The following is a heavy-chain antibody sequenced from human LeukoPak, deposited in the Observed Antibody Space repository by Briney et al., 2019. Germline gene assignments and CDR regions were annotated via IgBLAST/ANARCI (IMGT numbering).Heavy chain of an antibody. CDR2: IYPGDSDT. CDR3: ARQFCSGGSCYWAFFDY. V-gene: IGHV5-51*01. D-gene: IGHD2-15*01. CDR1: GYSFTSYW. J-gene: IGHJ4*02. Sequence: GESLKISCKGSGYSFTSYWIGWVRQMPGKGLEWMGIIYPGDSDTRYSPSFQGHVTISADKSISTAYLQWSSLKASDTAMYYCARQFCSGGSCYWAFFDYWGQGTLVTVSS.